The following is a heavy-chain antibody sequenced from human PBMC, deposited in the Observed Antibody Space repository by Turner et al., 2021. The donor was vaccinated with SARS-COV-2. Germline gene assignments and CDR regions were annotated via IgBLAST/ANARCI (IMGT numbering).Heavy chain of an antibody. CDR3: AIVLLCGGDSYGVDY. D-gene: IGHD2-21*01. CDR2: NSAYNGNT. CDR1: GYTFTTNG. J-gene: IGHJ4*02. Sequence: QVQLVQSGAEVKKPGASVTVSCKASGYTFTTNGITWVRQAPGQGLAWMGWNSAYNGNTNDAQKLQGIATMTTDTSRSTAYMELRSLRADDAAVYYCAIVLLCGGDSYGVDYWGQGTLVTVSS. V-gene: IGHV1-18*04.